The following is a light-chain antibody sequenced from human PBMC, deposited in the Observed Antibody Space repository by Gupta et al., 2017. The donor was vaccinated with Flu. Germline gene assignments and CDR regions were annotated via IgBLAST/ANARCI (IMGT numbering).Light chain of an antibody. V-gene: IGKV3-15*01. CDR2: GAS. J-gene: IGKJ1*01. Sequence: EKVMTQSPAILSVSPGERATLSCRASQSVTSNVAWYQQKPGQAPRLLIHGASTRATGIPARFSGSGSGTEFTLTISSLQPEDIGVYYCQQYNNWPRTFGQGTKVEIK. CDR1: QSVTSN. CDR3: QQYNNWPRT.